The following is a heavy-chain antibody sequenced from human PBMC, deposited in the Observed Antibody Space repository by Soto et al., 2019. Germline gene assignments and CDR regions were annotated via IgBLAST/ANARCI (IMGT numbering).Heavy chain of an antibody. D-gene: IGHD6-19*01. CDR1: GFTVGTTG. CDR3: AKAGSSGGWFNWFHP. Sequence: QVQLVESGGGVVQPGGSLNLACVASGFTVGTTGMHWVRQAPGKGLEWVAMISHSGTSKQYGDSVQGRFTVSRDDDKNTLSLQMSSLRPEDTGTYHCAKAGSSGGWFNWFHPWGQGVQVTVSS. CDR2: ISHSGTSK. J-gene: IGHJ5*02. V-gene: IGHV3-30*18.